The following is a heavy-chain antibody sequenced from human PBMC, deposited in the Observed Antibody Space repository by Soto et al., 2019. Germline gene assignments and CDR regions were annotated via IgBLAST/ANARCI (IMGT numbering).Heavy chain of an antibody. CDR3: ARDLGYCSGGTCYSVLDS. CDR2: IKQDGSEK. J-gene: IGHJ4*02. D-gene: IGHD2-15*01. Sequence: GGSLRLSCAASGFTFSSNWMNWVRQAPGKGLEWVANIKQDGSEKYYVDSVKGRFTISRDNAKNSLLLQMNSLRVEDTAVYYCARDLGYCSGGTCYSVLDSWGQGALVTVCS. CDR1: GFTFSSNW. V-gene: IGHV3-7*03.